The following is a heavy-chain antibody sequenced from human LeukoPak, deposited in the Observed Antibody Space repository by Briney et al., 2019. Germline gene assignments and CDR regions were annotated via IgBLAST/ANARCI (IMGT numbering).Heavy chain of an antibody. D-gene: IGHD1-26*01. CDR1: GGSISSYY. Sequence: SETLSLTCTVSGGSISSYYWSWIRQPPGKGLEWIGYIYYSGSTNYNPSLMSRVTISVDTSRNQFSLKLSSVTAADTAVYYCARGGTVRNGMDVWGQGTTVTVSS. J-gene: IGHJ6*02. CDR2: IYYSGST. V-gene: IGHV4-59*01. CDR3: ARGGTVRNGMDV.